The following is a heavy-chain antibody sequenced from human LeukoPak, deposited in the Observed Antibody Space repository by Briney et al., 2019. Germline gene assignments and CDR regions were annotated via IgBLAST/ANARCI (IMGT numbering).Heavy chain of an antibody. CDR2: IDINTGNP. Sequence: ASVKVSCKASGYTFIRYAINWVRQAPGQGLEWMGWIDINTGNPTYAQGFTGRFVFSLGTSVTTAYLEISTLKAEDTAIYYCARDVTTASFDYWGQGTLVTVSS. CDR1: GYTFIRYA. V-gene: IGHV7-4-1*02. D-gene: IGHD4-11*01. J-gene: IGHJ4*02. CDR3: ARDVTTASFDY.